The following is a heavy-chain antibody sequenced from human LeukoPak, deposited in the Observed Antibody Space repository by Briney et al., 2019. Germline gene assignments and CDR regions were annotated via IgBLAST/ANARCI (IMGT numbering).Heavy chain of an antibody. CDR1: GFTVNSNY. CDR3: AGSYFDVLTGHKGDAFDI. D-gene: IGHD3-9*01. V-gene: IGHV3-66*01. CDR2: IYGDGST. J-gene: IGHJ3*02. Sequence: GGSLRLSCAASGFTVNSNYMTWVRQPPGMGLEWVSLIYGDGSTNYADSVKGRFTISRDNSQNTLYLQMKSLRAEDTALYFCAGSYFDVLTGHKGDAFDIWGQGTMVTISS.